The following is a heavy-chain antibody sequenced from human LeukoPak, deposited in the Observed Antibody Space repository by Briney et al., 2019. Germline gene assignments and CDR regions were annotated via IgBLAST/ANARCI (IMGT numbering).Heavy chain of an antibody. CDR3: ARDKRDWYFDY. D-gene: IGHD3/OR15-3a*01. V-gene: IGHV3-66*01. CDR1: GFTVGSNT. Sequence: SGGSLRLSRAASGFTVGSNTMSWVRQAPGKGLEWVSIIYSGGSTSYADSVKGRFTISRDNSKNTLYLQMNSLRAEDTAVYYCARDKRDWYFDYWGQGTLVTVSS. CDR2: IYSGGST. J-gene: IGHJ4*02.